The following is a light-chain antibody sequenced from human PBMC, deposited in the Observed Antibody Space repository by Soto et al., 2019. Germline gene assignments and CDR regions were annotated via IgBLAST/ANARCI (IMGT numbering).Light chain of an antibody. CDR1: ENINFY. Sequence: DIQMTQSPASLSASVGDRVTITCRASENINFYLHWYQQKRGKAPKLLIYAATTLQSGVPSRFSGSGSSTDFTLTLNSLQPEDFATYYCQQGYSTPWTFGQGTKVDIK. V-gene: IGKV1-39*01. CDR2: AAT. J-gene: IGKJ1*01. CDR3: QQGYSTPWT.